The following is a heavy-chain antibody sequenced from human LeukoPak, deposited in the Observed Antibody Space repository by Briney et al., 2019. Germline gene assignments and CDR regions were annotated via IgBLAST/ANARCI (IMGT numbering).Heavy chain of an antibody. Sequence: SSETLSLTCAVSGGSISSGGYSWSWIRQPPGKGLEWIGYIYHSGSTYYNPSLKSRVTISVDRSKNQFSLKLSSVTAADTAVYYCARHGGGFDYWGQGTLVTVSS. CDR3: ARHGGGFDY. J-gene: IGHJ4*02. V-gene: IGHV4-30-2*01. CDR1: GGSISSGGYS. CDR2: IYHSGST. D-gene: IGHD4-23*01.